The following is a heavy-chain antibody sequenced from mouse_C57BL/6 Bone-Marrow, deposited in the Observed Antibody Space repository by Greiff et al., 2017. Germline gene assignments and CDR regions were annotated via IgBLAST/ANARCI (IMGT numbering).Heavy chain of an antibody. D-gene: IGHD1-1*01. CDR3: AIGYGSSYVWFAY. Sequence: EVQLQQSGGDLVKPGGSLKLSCAASGFTFSSYGMSWVRQTPDQRLEWVATISSGGSYTYYPDSVKGRFTISRDNAKNTLYLQMSSLKSEDTAMYYCAIGYGSSYVWFAYWGQGTLVTVSA. CDR2: ISSGGSYT. J-gene: IGHJ3*01. V-gene: IGHV5-6*01. CDR1: GFTFSSYG.